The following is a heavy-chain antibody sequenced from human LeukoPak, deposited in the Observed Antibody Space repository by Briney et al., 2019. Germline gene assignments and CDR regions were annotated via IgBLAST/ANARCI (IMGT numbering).Heavy chain of an antibody. J-gene: IGHJ5*02. V-gene: IGHV4-34*01. CDR1: GGSFSGYY. CDR3: AREQGYCSGGSCYRVGWFDP. D-gene: IGHD2-15*01. Sequence: KPSETLSLTCAVYGGSFSGYYWSWIRQPPGKGLEWIGEINHSGSTNYNPSLKSRVTISVDTSKNQFSLKLSSVTAADTAVYYCAREQGYCSGGSCYRVGWFDPWGQGTLVTVSS. CDR2: INHSGST.